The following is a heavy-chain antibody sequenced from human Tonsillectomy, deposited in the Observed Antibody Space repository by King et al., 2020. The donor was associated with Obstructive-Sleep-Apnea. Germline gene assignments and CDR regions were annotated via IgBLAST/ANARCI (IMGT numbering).Heavy chain of an antibody. D-gene: IGHD4-17*01. Sequence: VQLVESGGVVVQPGGSLRLSCAASGFTFDDYAMHWVRQAPGKGLEWISLITWDGGSTYYADSVKGRFTISRDNSKNFLYLQMNSLRPEDTALYYCSKDGTSGNGDYERAPGFDYWGQGTLVTVSS. CDR2: ITWDGGST. CDR1: GFTFDDYA. CDR3: SKDGTSGNGDYERAPGFDY. J-gene: IGHJ4*02. V-gene: IGHV3-43D*03.